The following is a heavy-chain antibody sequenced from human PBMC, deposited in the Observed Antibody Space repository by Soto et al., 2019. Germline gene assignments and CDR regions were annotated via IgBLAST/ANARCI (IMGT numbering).Heavy chain of an antibody. Sequence: GGSLRLSCAASGFTFSSYWMHWVRQVPGKGLVWVSRINSEGTGTIYADSVKGRFTISRDNAKNTLYLQMNSLRAEDTAVYYCVRDYDSSGYNSDYWGQGTQVTVS. CDR1: GFTFSSYW. CDR2: INSEGTGT. V-gene: IGHV3-74*01. J-gene: IGHJ4*02. CDR3: VRDYDSSGYNSDY. D-gene: IGHD3-22*01.